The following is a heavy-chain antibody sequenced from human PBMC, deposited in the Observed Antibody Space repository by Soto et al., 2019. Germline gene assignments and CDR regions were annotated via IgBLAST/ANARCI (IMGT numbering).Heavy chain of an antibody. CDR3: ARDLVTVTMVRGVSGAVDI. J-gene: IGHJ3*02. Sequence: PGGSLRLSCAPSGFTFSNFGMHWVRQAPGKGLEWVAVISYDGSNKYYADSVKGRFTISRDNSKNTLYLQMNSLRAEDTAVYYCARDLVTVTMVRGVSGAVDIWGQGTMVTIS. V-gene: IGHV3-30*03. CDR1: GFTFSNFG. D-gene: IGHD3-10*01. CDR2: ISYDGSNK.